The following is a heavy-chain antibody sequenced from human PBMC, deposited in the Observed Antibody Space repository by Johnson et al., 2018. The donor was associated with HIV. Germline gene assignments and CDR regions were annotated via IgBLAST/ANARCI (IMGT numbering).Heavy chain of an antibody. CDR1: GFTFSNYT. CDR3: ARDPGHGGRLYDAFDF. D-gene: IGHD4-23*01. J-gene: IGHJ3*01. CDR2: ISYDGTDQ. V-gene: IGHV3-30*04. Sequence: QVQLVESGGGVVQPGRSLRLSCAASGFTFSNYTMHWVRQAPGKGLEWVALISYDGTDQYYADSVKARFTISRDNSKNTLYLQMNSLRGDDTGVYYCARDPGHGGRLYDAFDFRGQGTKVIVSS.